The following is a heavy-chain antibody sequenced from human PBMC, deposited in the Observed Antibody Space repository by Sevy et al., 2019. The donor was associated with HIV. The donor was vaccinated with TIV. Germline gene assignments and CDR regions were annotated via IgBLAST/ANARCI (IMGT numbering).Heavy chain of an antibody. V-gene: IGHV1-24*01. CDR1: GYTLTGFS. D-gene: IGHD3-22*01. CDR3: ATTKDYYDSSAYPFDY. CDR2: FDPEDDET. J-gene: IGHJ4*02. Sequence: ASVKVSCKVSGYTLTGFSMHWVRQAPGKGLEWMATFDPEDDETIYAQKFQGRVTMTEDTSTDTAYMELSSLRSEDTAVYYCATTKDYYDSSAYPFDYSGQRTLVTVSS.